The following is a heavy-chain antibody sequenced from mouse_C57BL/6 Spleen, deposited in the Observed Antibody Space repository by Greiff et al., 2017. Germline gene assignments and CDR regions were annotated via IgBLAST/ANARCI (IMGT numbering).Heavy chain of an antibody. V-gene: IGHV1-74*01. CDR1: GYTFTSYW. Sequence: QVQLQQPGAELVKPGASVKVSCKASGYTFTSYWLHWVKQRPGPGLEWIGRIHSSDSDTNYHQKFKGKATLTVDRSSSTAYMQLSSLTSEDSAVYYCAIGHYDYDLLGAYWGQGTLVTVSA. CDR2: IHSSDSDT. J-gene: IGHJ3*01. D-gene: IGHD2-4*01. CDR3: AIGHYDYDLLGAY.